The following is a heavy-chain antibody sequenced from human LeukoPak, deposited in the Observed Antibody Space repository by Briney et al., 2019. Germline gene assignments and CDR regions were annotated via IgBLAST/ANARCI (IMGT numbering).Heavy chain of an antibody. CDR1: GFTFSNYH. CDR2: ISSSSFTI. CDR3: ARVYCGGDCYPDY. V-gene: IGHV3-48*01. J-gene: IGHJ4*02. D-gene: IGHD2-21*02. Sequence: GGSLRLSCAASGFTFSNYHMSWVRQAPGKGLEWVSYISSSSFTIYYADSVKGRFTISRDNAKNSLYLQMNSLRAEDTAVYYCARVYCGGDCYPDYWGQGTLVTVSS.